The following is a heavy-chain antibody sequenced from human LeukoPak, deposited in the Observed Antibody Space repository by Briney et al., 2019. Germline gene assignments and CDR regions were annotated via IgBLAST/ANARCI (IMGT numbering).Heavy chain of an antibody. V-gene: IGHV3-73*01. CDR1: GFTFSGSA. CDR2: IGNKASNYAT. D-gene: IGHD3-3*01. J-gene: IGHJ4*02. Sequence: GGSLRLSCAASGFTFSGSAMHWVRQASRKGLEWVGHIGNKASNYATEYAASLKGRFTISRDDSKDTAYLQVNSLKTEDTAVYYCAGNYDSWTGLNYWGQGTLVTVSS. CDR3: AGNYDSWTGLNY.